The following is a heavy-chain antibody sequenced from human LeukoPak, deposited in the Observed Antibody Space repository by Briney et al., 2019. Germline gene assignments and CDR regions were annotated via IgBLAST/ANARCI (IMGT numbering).Heavy chain of an antibody. CDR2: ITNSSSYI. Sequence: GGSLRLSCAASGFTLSSYSMNWVRQAPGKGLEWVSYITNSSSYIYYAHTVKGRFTISRENAKNSLYLQMTSLRTKDTAVYYCARGRSGWYHNFDYWGQGNLVTVSS. V-gene: IGHV3-21*01. J-gene: IGHJ4*02. D-gene: IGHD6-19*01. CDR3: ARGRSGWYHNFDY. CDR1: GFTLSSYS.